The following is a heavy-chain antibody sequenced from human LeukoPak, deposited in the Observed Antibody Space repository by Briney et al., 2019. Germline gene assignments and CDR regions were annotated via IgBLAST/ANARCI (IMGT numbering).Heavy chain of an antibody. V-gene: IGHV4-34*01. Sequence: PSETLSLTCAVYGGSFSGYYWSWIRQPPGKGLEWIGEINHSGSTNYNPSLKSRVTISVDTSKNQFSLKLSSVTAADTAVYYCARPPHYWGQGTLDTVSS. CDR1: GGSFSGYY. J-gene: IGHJ4*02. CDR3: ARPPHY. CDR2: INHSGST.